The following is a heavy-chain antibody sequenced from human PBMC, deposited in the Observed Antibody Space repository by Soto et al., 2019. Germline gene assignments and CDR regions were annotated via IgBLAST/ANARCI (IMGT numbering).Heavy chain of an antibody. D-gene: IGHD6-19*01. V-gene: IGHV5-51*01. CDR1: GYSFTNYW. CDR3: AIQHPLDSSAWYN. Sequence: GESLKISCKASGYSFTNYWIGWVRQMPGKCLEWMGTIYPGDSDTRYSPSFQGQVTFSVDKSINTAYLHWTSLKASDTAIYYCAIQHPLDSSAWYNWGQGTLVTVSS. J-gene: IGHJ4*02. CDR2: IYPGDSDT.